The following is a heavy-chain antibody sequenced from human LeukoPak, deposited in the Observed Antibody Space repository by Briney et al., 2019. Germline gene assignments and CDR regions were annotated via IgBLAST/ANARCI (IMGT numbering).Heavy chain of an antibody. D-gene: IGHD2-15*01. Sequence: GGSLTLSCAASGFTFSHHWMPWVRHAPGKGLVWVSHMSSDVSSTNYADSVKGRFTISRENARNTLYLQMNSLRAEDTALYYCVREGLPNAFDIWGQGTMVTASS. J-gene: IGHJ3*02. CDR1: GFTFSHHW. CDR2: MSSDVSST. V-gene: IGHV3-74*01. CDR3: VREGLPNAFDI.